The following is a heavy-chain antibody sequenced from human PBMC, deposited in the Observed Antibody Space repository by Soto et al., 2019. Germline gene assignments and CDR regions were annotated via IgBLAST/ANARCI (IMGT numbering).Heavy chain of an antibody. Sequence: HPGASLRLSCAASGFTLSTYWMHWVRQVPGKGLVWVSRISSGGTYTNYADSVKGRFTISRDSARNTLFLQMNYLTGEDTAVYYCARTFVDGMAGFGPWGQGTLVTVSS. CDR2: ISSGGTYT. V-gene: IGHV3-74*01. D-gene: IGHD2-15*01. CDR3: ARTFVDGMAGFGP. J-gene: IGHJ5*02. CDR1: GFTLSTYW.